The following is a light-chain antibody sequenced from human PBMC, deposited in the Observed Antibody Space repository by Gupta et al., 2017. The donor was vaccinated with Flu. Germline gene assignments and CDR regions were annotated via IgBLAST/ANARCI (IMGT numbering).Light chain of an antibody. V-gene: IGKV1-12*01. CDR1: QDISSW. J-gene: IGKJ4*01. CDR3: QQTHSFPLT. Sequence: DIPVTQSPSSVSASLGDRVTITCRASQDISSWLAWYQQKPGKAPKLLISAASRLQSGVPSRFAGSGSGTDFTLTISSLQPEDFATYFCQQTHSFPLTFGGGTKVEIK. CDR2: AAS.